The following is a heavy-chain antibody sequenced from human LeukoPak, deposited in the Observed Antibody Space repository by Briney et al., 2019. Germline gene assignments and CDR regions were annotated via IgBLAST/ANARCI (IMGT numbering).Heavy chain of an antibody. CDR2: ISAYNGNT. CDR1: GYTFTSYG. CDR3: ARTLIAAAGPMGGY. V-gene: IGHV1-18*01. D-gene: IGHD6-13*01. Sequence: PEASVKVSCKASGYTFTSYGISWVRQAPGQGLEWMGWISAYNGNTNYAQKLQGRVTMTTDTSTSTAYMELRSLRSDDTAVYYCARTLIAAAGPMGGYWGQGTLVTVSS. J-gene: IGHJ4*02.